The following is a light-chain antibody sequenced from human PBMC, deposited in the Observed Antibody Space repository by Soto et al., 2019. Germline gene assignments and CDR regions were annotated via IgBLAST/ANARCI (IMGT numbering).Light chain of an antibody. CDR2: TTS. Sequence: DLQMTQSPSFMSASVGDRVTVTCRASQDISRWLAWYQQKPGKAPKLLIYTTSTLASGVPSRFSGSGSGTDFTLTISSLQPEDFATYYCQQANSFPITFGQGTRLEIK. CDR1: QDISRW. CDR3: QQANSFPIT. V-gene: IGKV1-12*01. J-gene: IGKJ5*01.